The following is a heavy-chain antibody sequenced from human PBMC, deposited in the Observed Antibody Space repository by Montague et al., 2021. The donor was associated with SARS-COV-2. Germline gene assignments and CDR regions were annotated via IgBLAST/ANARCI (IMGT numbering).Heavy chain of an antibody. Sequence: SETLSLTCTVAGGSINAYYWTWIRQPPGKGLDWIGFLYYSGVTNYNPSLKSRVTMSLDTSKNQFSLRLSSVTAADTAVYYCARRASSFDNWFDLWGQGALVTVSS. D-gene: IGHD3-10*01. CDR1: GGSINAYY. CDR3: ARRASSFDNWFDL. CDR2: LYYSGVT. J-gene: IGHJ5*02. V-gene: IGHV4-59*08.